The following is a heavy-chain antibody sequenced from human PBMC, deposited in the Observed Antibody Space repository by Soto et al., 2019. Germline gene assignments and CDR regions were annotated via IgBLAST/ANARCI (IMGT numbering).Heavy chain of an antibody. J-gene: IGHJ4*02. CDR3: ARNNYDILTGYYPLDY. CDR2: IYHSGST. D-gene: IGHD3-9*01. V-gene: IGHV4-30-2*01. Sequence: PSDTLSHSCAVSCGSIRSGGYSWSWIRQPPGKGLEWIGYIYHSGSTYYNPSLKSRVTISVDRSKNQFSLKLSSVTAADTAVYYCARNNYDILTGYYPLDYWGQGTLVTVSS. CDR1: CGSIRSGGYS.